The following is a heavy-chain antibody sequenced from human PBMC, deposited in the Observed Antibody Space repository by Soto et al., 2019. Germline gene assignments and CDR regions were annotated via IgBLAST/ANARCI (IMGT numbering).Heavy chain of an antibody. CDR1: GFTFSDYY. J-gene: IGHJ1*01. CDR2: ISSSGSTI. V-gene: IGHV3-11*01. D-gene: IGHD3-3*01. CDR3: ARDKYDFLSGYYRDEYFQH. Sequence: QVQLVESGGGLVKPGGSLRLSCAASGFTFSDYYMSWIRQAPGKGLGWVSYISSSGSTIYYADSVKGRFTISRDNAKNSLYLQMNSLRAEVTAVYYGARDKYDFLSGYYRDEYFQHWCQGTQVTVYS.